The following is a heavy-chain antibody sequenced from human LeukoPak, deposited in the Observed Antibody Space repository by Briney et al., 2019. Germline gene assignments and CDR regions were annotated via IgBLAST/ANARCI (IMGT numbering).Heavy chain of an antibody. CDR3: ARLVVGATDAFDI. CDR2: INPNSGGT. V-gene: IGHV1-2*06. D-gene: IGHD1-26*01. J-gene: IGHJ3*02. CDR1: GYTFTGYY. Sequence: ASVKVSCKASGYTFTGYYMHWVRQAPGQGLEWMGRINPNSGGTNYAQKFQGRVTMTRDTSNSTAYMELSRLRSDDTAVYYCARLVVGATDAFDIWGQGTMVTVSS.